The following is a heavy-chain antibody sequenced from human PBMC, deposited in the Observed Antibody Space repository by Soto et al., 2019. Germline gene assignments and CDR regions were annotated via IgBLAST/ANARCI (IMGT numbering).Heavy chain of an antibody. D-gene: IGHD3-10*01. CDR2: IYYSGST. Sequence: SETLSLTCTFSGGSISSGGYYWSWIRQHPGKGLEWIGYIYYSGSTYYNPSLKSRVTISVDTSKNQFSLKLSSVTAADTAVYYCARAEIGGYYGSGSYAFDYWGQGTLVTSPQ. V-gene: IGHV4-31*03. CDR3: ARAEIGGYYGSGSYAFDY. CDR1: GGSISSGGYY. J-gene: IGHJ4*02.